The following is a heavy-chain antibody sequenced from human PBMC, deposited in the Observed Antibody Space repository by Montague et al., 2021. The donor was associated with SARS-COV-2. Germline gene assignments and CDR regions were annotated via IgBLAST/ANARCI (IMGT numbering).Heavy chain of an antibody. J-gene: IGHJ4*02. V-gene: IGHV6-1*01. CDR3: ASGWTLFD. Sequence: CAISGDSVLGIAAAWKWHRQEPQRGLEWLGRTYYRYEWHTDYAVSVEGRLAIDADTSKNQFSLQLHSVTPEDSAVYYCASGWTLFDWGQGTLVTVSS. D-gene: IGHD6-19*01. CDR2: TYYRYEWHT. CDR1: GDSVLGIAAA.